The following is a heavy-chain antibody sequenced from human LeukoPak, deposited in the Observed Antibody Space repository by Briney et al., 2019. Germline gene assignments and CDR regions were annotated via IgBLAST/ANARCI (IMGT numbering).Heavy chain of an antibody. CDR1: GDSVSSTSDN. CDR2: IYYTGST. J-gene: IGHJ4*02. V-gene: IGHV4-39*07. CDR3: AREPRDGYNRLDY. D-gene: IGHD5-24*01. Sequence: SETLSLTCSVSGDSVSSTSDNWGWIRQPPGKGLEWIGNIYYTGSTYYDPSLKSRVTMSVDTSNNQFSLKLSSVTAADTAVYYCAREPRDGYNRLDYWGQGTLVTVSS.